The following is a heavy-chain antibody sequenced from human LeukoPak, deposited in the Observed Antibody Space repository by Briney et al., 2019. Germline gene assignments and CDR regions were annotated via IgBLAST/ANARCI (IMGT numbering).Heavy chain of an antibody. CDR3: AKSRRGDGYDLYYYYGMDV. Sequence: GASVKVSCKVSGYTLTELSMRWVRQAPGKGLEWMGGFDPEDGETIYAQKFQGRVTMTEDTSTDTAYMELSSLRSEDTAVYYCAKSRRGDGYDLYYYYGMDVWGQGTTVTVSS. D-gene: IGHD5-12*01. CDR1: GYTLTELS. V-gene: IGHV1-24*01. J-gene: IGHJ6*02. CDR2: FDPEDGET.